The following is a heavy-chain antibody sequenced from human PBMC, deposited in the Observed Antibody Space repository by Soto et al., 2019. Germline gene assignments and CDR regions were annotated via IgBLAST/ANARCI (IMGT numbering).Heavy chain of an antibody. Sequence: GASVKVSCKASGYTFTGYYMHWVRQAPGQGLEWMGWINPNSGGTKSAQKFQGRVTMTRDTSINTAYMELSRLRSDDTAVYYCARRKGDYYDSSGYHYYFDYWGQGTLVTVSS. D-gene: IGHD3-22*01. V-gene: IGHV1-2*02. CDR3: ARRKGDYYDSSGYHYYFDY. J-gene: IGHJ4*02. CDR2: INPNSGGT. CDR1: GYTFTGYY.